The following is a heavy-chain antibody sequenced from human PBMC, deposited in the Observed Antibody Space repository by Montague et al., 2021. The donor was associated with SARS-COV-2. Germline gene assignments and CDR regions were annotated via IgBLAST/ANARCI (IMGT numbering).Heavy chain of an antibody. D-gene: IGHD2-15*01. CDR2: ISTSAYTT. V-gene: IGHV3-48*03. CDR3: TRDYRSVVGDGLDI. Sequence: SLRLSCAASGFTFSYYDLNWVRQAPGQGAEWLSYISTSAYTTSYAGSVKGRFPISRDNGKNSLYLQMNSLGVEDTAVYYRTRDYRSVVGDGLDIWGQGTKVTVSS. CDR1: GFTFSYYD. J-gene: IGHJ3*02.